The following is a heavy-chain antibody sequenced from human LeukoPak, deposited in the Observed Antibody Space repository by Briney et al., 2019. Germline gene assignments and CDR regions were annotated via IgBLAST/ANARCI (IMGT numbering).Heavy chain of an antibody. CDR3: ARASSSRGHKAD. J-gene: IGHJ4*02. CDR2: INHSGST. D-gene: IGHD6-13*01. CDR1: GGSFSGYY. Sequence: SETLSLTCGVYGGSFSGYYWSWIRQPPGKGLEWIGEINHSGSTNYNPSLKSRVTISVVTSKNQFSLKLSSVTAADTAVYYCARASSSRGHKADWGQGTLVTVSS. V-gene: IGHV4-34*01.